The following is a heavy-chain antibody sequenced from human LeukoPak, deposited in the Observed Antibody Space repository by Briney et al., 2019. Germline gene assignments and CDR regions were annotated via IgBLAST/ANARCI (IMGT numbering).Heavy chain of an antibody. CDR1: GGSISSYY. J-gene: IGHJ6*03. Sequence: PSETLSLTCTVSGGSISSYYWSWIRQSPGKGLEWLGYIYYSGRTKYSPSLKSRVTLALDTSKSQFSLRLSSVTAADTAVYYCAGQYYYYYMDVWGKGTTVTVSS. CDR3: AGQYYYYYMDV. CDR2: IYYSGRT. V-gene: IGHV4-59*01.